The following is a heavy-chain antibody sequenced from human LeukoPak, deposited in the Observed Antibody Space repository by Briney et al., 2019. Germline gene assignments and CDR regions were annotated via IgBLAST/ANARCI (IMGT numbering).Heavy chain of an antibody. D-gene: IGHD4-23*01. V-gene: IGHV3-48*03. CDR3: ARDYGGSSPFDY. CDR2: ISSSGSTI. CDR1: GFTFSSYE. Sequence: GGSLRLSCAASGFTFSSYEMHWVRQAPGKGLEWVSYISSSGSTIYYADSVKGRFTISRDNAKNSLYLQMNSLRAEDTAVYYCARDYGGSSPFDYWGQGTLVTVSS. J-gene: IGHJ4*02.